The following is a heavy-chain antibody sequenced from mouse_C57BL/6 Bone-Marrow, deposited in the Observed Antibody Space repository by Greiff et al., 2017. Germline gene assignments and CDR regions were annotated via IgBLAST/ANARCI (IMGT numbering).Heavy chain of an antibody. V-gene: IGHV5-12*01. D-gene: IGHD2-4*01. CDR3: ARHNDYDESYFDY. Sequence: EVMLVESGGGLVQPGGSLKLSCAASGFTFSDYYMYWVRQTPEKRLEWVAYISNGGGSTYYPDTVQGRFTISRDNAKNTLYLQMSRLKSEDTAMYYCARHNDYDESYFDYWGQGTTLTVSS. CDR2: ISNGGGST. J-gene: IGHJ2*01. CDR1: GFTFSDYY.